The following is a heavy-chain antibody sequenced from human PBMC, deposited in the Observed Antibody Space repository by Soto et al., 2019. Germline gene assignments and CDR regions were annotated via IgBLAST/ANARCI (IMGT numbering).Heavy chain of an antibody. CDR2: INPNSGGT. D-gene: IGHD6-13*01. CDR3: ARGGGYSSSDAFDI. CDR1: GYTFTGYY. V-gene: IGHV1-2*04. Sequence: WASVKVSCKASGYTFTGYYMHWVRQAPGQGLEWMGWINPNSGGTNYAQKFQGWVTMTRDTSISTAYMELSRLRSDDTAVYYCARGGGYSSSDAFDIWGQGTMVTVSS. J-gene: IGHJ3*02.